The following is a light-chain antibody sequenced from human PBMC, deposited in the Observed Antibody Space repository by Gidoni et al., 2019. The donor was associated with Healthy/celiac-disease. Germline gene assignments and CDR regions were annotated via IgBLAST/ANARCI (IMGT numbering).Light chain of an antibody. V-gene: IGKV1-39*01. CDR3: QQSYSTPWT. J-gene: IGKJ1*01. Sequence: DFQMTQSPSSLSASVGDRVTITCRASQSISSYLNWYQQKPGKAPKLLIYAASSLQSGVPSRFSGSGSGTDFTLTISSLQPEDFATYYCQQSYSTPWTFGQGTKVGIK. CDR1: QSISSY. CDR2: AAS.